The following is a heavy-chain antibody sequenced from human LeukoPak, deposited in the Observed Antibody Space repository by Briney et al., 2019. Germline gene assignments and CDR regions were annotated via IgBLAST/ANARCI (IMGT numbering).Heavy chain of an antibody. D-gene: IGHD3-3*01. CDR1: AGSISSNNYY. V-gene: IGHV4-39*01. CDR2: IYYGGYT. Sequence: SETLSPTCTVSAGSISSNNYYCGCIRQPPGKGLEWIGSIYYGGYTYYHPSLKSRVTISVDTSKNQFSLKLSSVTAADTAIYYCQSRFLEWLLDYWGQGTLVTVSS. CDR3: QSRFLEWLLDY. J-gene: IGHJ4*02.